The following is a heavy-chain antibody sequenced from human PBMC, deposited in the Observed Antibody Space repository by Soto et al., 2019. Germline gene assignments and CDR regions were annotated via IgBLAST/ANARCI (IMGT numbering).Heavy chain of an antibody. CDR1: GGSISSGGYY. J-gene: IGHJ4*02. CDR3: ARAPYCSGGSCYSGFY. V-gene: IGHV4-31*03. CDR2: IYYSGST. Sequence: QVQLQESGPGLVKPSQTLSLTCTVSGGSISSGGYYWSWIRQHPGKGLEWIGYIYYSGSTYYNPSLKSRVTISVDTSKNQSSLKLSSVTAADTAVYCCARAPYCSGGSCYSGFYWGQGTLVTVSS. D-gene: IGHD2-15*01.